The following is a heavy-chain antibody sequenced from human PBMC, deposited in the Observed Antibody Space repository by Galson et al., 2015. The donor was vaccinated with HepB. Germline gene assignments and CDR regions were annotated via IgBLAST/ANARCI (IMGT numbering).Heavy chain of an antibody. V-gene: IGHV4-4*02. D-gene: IGHD6-19*01. CDR1: GGSISSSNW. Sequence: SETLSLTCAVSGGSISSSNWWSWVRQPPGKGLEWIGEIYHSGSTNYNPSLKSRVTISVDKSKNQFSLKLSSVTAADTAVYYCARIIAVAGTSRSNVDYWGQGTLVTVSS. CDR2: IYHSGST. CDR3: ARIIAVAGTSRSNVDY. J-gene: IGHJ4*02.